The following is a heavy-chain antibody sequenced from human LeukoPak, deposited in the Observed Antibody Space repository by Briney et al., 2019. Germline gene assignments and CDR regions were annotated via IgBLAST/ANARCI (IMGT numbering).Heavy chain of an antibody. CDR1: GFTFSRYW. J-gene: IGHJ6*02. CDR3: AKIGGYCSSTSCLGYYYYGMDV. CDR2: ISGSGGST. V-gene: IGHV3-23*01. D-gene: IGHD2-2*01. Sequence: PGGSLRLSCAASGFTFSRYWIHWVRQAPGKGLEWVSAISGSGGSTYYADSVKGRFTISRDNSKNTLYLQMNSLRAEDTAVYYCAKIGGYCSSTSCLGYYYYGMDVWGQGTTVTVSS.